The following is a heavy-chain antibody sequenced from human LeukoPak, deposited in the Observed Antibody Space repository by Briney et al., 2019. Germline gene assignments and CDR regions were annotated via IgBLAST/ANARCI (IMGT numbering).Heavy chain of an antibody. V-gene: IGHV4-59*01. Sequence: SETLSLPCTVSGGSISIYYWSWLRQPPGKGLEWIGYIYYRGRTNYNPSLKSRVTISVDTSKNQFSLKLSSVTAADTAVYYCAREVAMAYFDYWGQGTLVTVSS. CDR1: GGSISIYY. CDR3: AREVAMAYFDY. D-gene: IGHD5-24*01. J-gene: IGHJ4*02. CDR2: IYYRGRT.